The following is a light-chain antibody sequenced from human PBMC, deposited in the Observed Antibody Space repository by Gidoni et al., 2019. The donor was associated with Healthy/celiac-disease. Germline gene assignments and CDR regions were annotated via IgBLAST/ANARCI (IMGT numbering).Light chain of an antibody. V-gene: IGLV1-40*01. CDR3: QSYDSSLSDVV. Sequence: QSVLTQPHSVSGAPGQRVTISCTGSSSNIGAGYDVHWYQQLPGTAPKLLIYGNSTRPSVVPDRFSGSKSGTSASLAITGLQAEDEPDYYCQSYDSSLSDVVFGGGTKLTVL. J-gene: IGLJ2*01. CDR2: GNS. CDR1: SSNIGAGYD.